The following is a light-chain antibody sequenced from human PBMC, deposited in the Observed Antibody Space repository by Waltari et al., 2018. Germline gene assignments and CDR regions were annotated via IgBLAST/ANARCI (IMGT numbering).Light chain of an antibody. CDR2: AAY. J-gene: IGKJ4*01. V-gene: IGKV1-39*01. CDR1: QSSSSY. CDR3: QESYSTPGLT. Sequence: DIQMTQSPSSLSASVGDRGTITCRASQSSSSYLNWYQQKPGKAPKLLIYAAYSLQSGVPSRFSGSGSGTEFTLTISSVQPEEFAAYYCQESYSTPGLTFGGGTKVEIK.